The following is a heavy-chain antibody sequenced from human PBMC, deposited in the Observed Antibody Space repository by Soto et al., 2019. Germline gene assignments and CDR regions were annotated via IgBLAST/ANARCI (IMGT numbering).Heavy chain of an antibody. V-gene: IGHV3-21*01. Sequence: GRLRLSCSASGFTFSSYSMNWVRQAPGKGLEWVSSISSSSSYIYYADSVKGRFTISRDNAKNSLYLQMNSLRAEDTAVYYCERDAEARPNDYYYYYGMDVWGQGTTVTVYS. D-gene: IGHD6-6*01. CDR3: ERDAEARPNDYYYYYGMDV. CDR1: GFTFSSYS. J-gene: IGHJ6*02. CDR2: ISSSSSYI.